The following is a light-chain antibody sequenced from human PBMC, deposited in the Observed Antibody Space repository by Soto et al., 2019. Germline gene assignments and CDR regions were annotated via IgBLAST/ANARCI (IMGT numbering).Light chain of an antibody. CDR3: QQYNNWPRT. J-gene: IGKJ1*01. Sequence: DIGMTQSPVTLSVSPGDRATLSCRASQSVGHNLAWFQQKPGQAPRLLIYGASAGATGIPDRFSGSGFGTEFTLTISSLQSEDLAVYYCQQYNNWPRTFGQGTKVEMK. V-gene: IGKV3-15*01. CDR2: GAS. CDR1: QSVGHN.